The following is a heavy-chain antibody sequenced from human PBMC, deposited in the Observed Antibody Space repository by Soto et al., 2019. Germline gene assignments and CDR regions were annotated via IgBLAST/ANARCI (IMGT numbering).Heavy chain of an antibody. CDR1: GYTFSGYG. V-gene: IGHV1-18*01. Sequence: QVQLVQSGAEVKKPGASVKVSCKASGYTFSGYGINWVRQAPGQGLEWMGWISAYNGNTKYAQKFQGRGTMTTDTSPSTAHMELRSLRSDDTAVYFCARSSSDYGDDVWSVGYWGQGTLVTVSS. CDR2: ISAYNGNT. J-gene: IGHJ4*02. CDR3: ARSSSDYGDDVWSVGY. D-gene: IGHD4-17*01.